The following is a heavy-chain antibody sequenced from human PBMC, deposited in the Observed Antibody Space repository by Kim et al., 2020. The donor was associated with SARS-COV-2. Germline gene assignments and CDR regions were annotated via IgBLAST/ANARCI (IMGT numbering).Heavy chain of an antibody. V-gene: IGHV3-15*01. Sequence: GTTDYAAPVKGRFTISRDDSKNTLYLQMNSLKTEDTAVYYCTTGRVGANYWGQGTLVTVSS. CDR3: TTGRVGANY. J-gene: IGHJ4*02. CDR2: GTT. D-gene: IGHD1-26*01.